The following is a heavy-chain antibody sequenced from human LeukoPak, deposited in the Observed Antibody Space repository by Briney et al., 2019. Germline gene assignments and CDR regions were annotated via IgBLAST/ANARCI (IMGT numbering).Heavy chain of an antibody. CDR1: GFTFSSYW. CDR3: ARFVVSMAAYSYYYYGMDV. D-gene: IGHD2-15*01. J-gene: IGHJ6*02. CDR2: INSDGSST. V-gene: IGHV3-74*01. Sequence: GGSLRLSCAASGFTFSSYWMHWVRQAPGKGLVWVSRINSDGSSTSYADSVKGRFTISRDNAKNTLYLQMNSLRAEDTAVHYCARFVVSMAAYSYYYYGMDVWGQGTTVTVSS.